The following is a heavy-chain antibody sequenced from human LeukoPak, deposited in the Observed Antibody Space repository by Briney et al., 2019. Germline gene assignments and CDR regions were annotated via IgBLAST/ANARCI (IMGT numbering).Heavy chain of an antibody. CDR1: GGSISSGGYY. J-gene: IGHJ4*02. CDR3: ARTGGKRGYYFDY. D-gene: IGHD4-23*01. CDR2: IYYSGST. V-gene: IGHV4-31*03. Sequence: SETLSLTCTVSGGSISSGGYYWSWIRQHPGKGLEWIGYIYYSGSTYYNPSLKSRVTISVDTSKNQFSLKLSSVTAADTAVYYCARTGGKRGYYFDYWGQGTLVTVSS.